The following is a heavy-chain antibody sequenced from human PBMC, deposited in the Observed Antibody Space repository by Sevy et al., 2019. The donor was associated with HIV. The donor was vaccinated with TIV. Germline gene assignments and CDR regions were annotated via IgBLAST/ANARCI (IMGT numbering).Heavy chain of an antibody. J-gene: IGHJ6*02. D-gene: IGHD4-17*01. CDR2: ISSSGSTI. V-gene: IGHV3-48*03. CDR3: AGDRGPVTLYYYGMDV. CDR1: GFTFSSYE. Sequence: GGSLRLSCAASGFTFSSYEMNWVRQAPGKGLEWVSYISSSGSTIYYADSVKGRFTISRDNAKNSLYLQMNSLRAEDTAVYYCAGDRGPVTLYYYGMDVWGQGTTVTVSS.